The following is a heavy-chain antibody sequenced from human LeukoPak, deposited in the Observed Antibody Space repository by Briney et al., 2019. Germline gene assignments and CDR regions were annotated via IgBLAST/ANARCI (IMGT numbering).Heavy chain of an antibody. D-gene: IGHD2-2*02. Sequence: GGSLRLSCAASGFTFSSYWMHWVRQAPGKGLVWVSRINSDGSSTNYADSAKGRFTISRDNAKSTLYLQMNSLRAEDTAVYYCARGLIYGQAAFDYWGQGTLVTVSS. CDR3: ARGLIYGQAAFDY. CDR2: INSDGSST. V-gene: IGHV3-74*01. J-gene: IGHJ4*02. CDR1: GFTFSSYW.